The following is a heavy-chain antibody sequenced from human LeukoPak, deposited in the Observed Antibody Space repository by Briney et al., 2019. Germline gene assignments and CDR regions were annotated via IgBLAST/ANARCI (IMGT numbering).Heavy chain of an antibody. CDR1: GYTLTELS. Sequence: ASVKVSCKVSGYTLTELSMHWVRQAPGKGLEWMGGFDPEDGETIYAQKFQGRVTITADKSTSTAYMELSSLRSEDTAVYYCARLYSSGWLDYWGQGTLVTVSS. CDR3: ARLYSSGWLDY. D-gene: IGHD6-19*01. CDR2: FDPEDGET. V-gene: IGHV1-24*01. J-gene: IGHJ4*02.